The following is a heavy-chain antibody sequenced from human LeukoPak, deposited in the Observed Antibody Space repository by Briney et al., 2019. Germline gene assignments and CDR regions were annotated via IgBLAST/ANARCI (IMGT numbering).Heavy chain of an antibody. D-gene: IGHD3-22*01. CDR3: ARGSSGIPYYFDY. V-gene: IGHV4-61*02. CDR1: GGSISSGSYY. J-gene: IGHJ4*02. Sequence: SETLSLTCTVSGGSISSGSYYWSWIRQPAGKGLEWIGRIYTSGSTNYNPSLKSRVTISVDTSKNQFSLKLSSVTAAGTAVYYCARGSSGIPYYFDYWGQGTLVTVSS. CDR2: IYTSGST.